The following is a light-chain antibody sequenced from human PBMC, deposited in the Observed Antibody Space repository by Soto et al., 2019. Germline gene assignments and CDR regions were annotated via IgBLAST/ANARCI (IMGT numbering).Light chain of an antibody. J-gene: IGLJ1*01. V-gene: IGLV2-14*01. CDR1: SSDVGGYNY. CDR3: SSYTSSSTYV. Sequence: QSALTQPASVSGSPGQSITIACTGTSSDVGGYNYVSWYQQYPGKAPSLVISDVSNRPSGVSNRFSGSKSGNSASLTISGLQAEDEADYSCSSYTSSSTYVFGPGTKVTVL. CDR2: DVS.